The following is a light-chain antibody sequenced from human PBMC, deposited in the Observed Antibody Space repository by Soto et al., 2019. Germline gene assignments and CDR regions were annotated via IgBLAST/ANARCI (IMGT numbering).Light chain of an antibody. CDR3: QQYDSSFT. CDR1: QHVTTTY. J-gene: IGKJ4*01. Sequence: IVLTQSPATLSLSPGERATLSCTASQHVTTTYIAWYQQKFGQAPRLLIYGASTRATGTPDRVTGGGFGTDFTLTISRVEPEDFAVYYCQQYDSSFTFGGGTKVEMK. V-gene: IGKV3-20*01. CDR2: GAS.